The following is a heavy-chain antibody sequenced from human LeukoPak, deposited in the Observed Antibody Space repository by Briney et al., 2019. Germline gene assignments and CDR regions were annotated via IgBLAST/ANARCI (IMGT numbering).Heavy chain of an antibody. V-gene: IGHV1-18*01. J-gene: IGHJ4*02. D-gene: IGHD1-26*01. CDR2: ISPYNGNT. Sequence: ASVKVSCKASGYTFINYGISWVRQAPGQGLEWRGWISPYNGNTKYLQKFQGRVTMITDTSTSTAYMEVRSLRSDDTAVYYCAREESIGSYQFLHDNWGQGTLVTVSS. CDR1: GYTFINYG. CDR3: AREESIGSYQFLHDN.